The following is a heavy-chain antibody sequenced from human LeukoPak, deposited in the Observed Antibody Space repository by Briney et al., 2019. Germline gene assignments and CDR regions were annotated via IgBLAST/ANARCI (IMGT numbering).Heavy chain of an antibody. CDR1: GFTFSSYG. J-gene: IGHJ4*02. Sequence: GGSLRLSCAASGFTFSSYGMHWVRQAPGKGLEWVAVIWYDGSNKYYADSVKGRFTISRDNSKNTLYLQMNSLRAEDTAVYYCARGYSSRDRVGDFDCWGQGTLVTVSS. CDR2: IWYDGSNK. V-gene: IGHV3-33*01. D-gene: IGHD6-13*01. CDR3: ARGYSSRDRVGDFDC.